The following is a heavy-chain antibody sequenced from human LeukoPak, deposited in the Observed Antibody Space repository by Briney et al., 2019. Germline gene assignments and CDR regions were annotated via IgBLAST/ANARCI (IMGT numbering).Heavy chain of an antibody. D-gene: IGHD3-10*01. CDR3: ASRVPTMVRGATDY. V-gene: IGHV3-23*01. CDR1: GFTFGSYA. J-gene: IGHJ4*02. Sequence: GGSLRLSCAASGFTFGSYAMSWVRQAPGKGLEWVSDINGSGGSTYYTDSVKGRFTISRDNSKNTLYLQMNSLRAEDTAVYYCASRVPTMVRGATDYWGQGTLVTVSS. CDR2: INGSGGST.